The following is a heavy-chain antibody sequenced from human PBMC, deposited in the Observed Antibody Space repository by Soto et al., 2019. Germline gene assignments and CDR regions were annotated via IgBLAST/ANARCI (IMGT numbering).Heavy chain of an antibody. Sequence: SESLSLTCTVSGGSISSYYWSWIRQPPGKGLEWIGYIYYSGSTNYSPSLKSRVTISVDTSKNQFSLKLSSVTAADTAVYYCARGCGGYFDWSYYFDYWGQGTLVNVSS. CDR2: IYYSGST. J-gene: IGHJ4*02. D-gene: IGHD3-9*01. CDR3: ARGCGGYFDWSYYFDY. V-gene: IGHV4-59*01. CDR1: GGSISSYY.